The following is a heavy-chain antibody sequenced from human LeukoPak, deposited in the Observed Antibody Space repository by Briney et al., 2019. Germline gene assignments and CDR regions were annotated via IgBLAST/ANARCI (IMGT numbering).Heavy chain of an antibody. V-gene: IGHV1-18*01. Sequence: ASVKVSCKASGYTFTSYGISWVRQAPGQGLEWMGWISAYNGNTHYAQKFQGSVTMTRDTSISTVYMELSRLRSDDTAVYYCARASGSYWWFDSWGQGTLVTVSS. D-gene: IGHD1-26*01. CDR2: ISAYNGNT. CDR1: GYTFTSYG. CDR3: ARASGSYWWFDS. J-gene: IGHJ5*01.